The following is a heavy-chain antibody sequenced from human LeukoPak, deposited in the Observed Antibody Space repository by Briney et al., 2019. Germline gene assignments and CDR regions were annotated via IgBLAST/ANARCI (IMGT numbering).Heavy chain of an antibody. D-gene: IGHD3-9*01. CDR3: TRSAVRYFDWLPELKYYYDMDV. Sequence: GGSLRLSCSSSGFTFGDYAMSWVRQAPGKGLEWLGFIRSKAYGGTTEYAASVKGRFTISRDDSKSIAYLQMNSLKTEDTGVYYCTRSAVRYFDWLPELKYYYDMDVWGQGTTVTVSS. J-gene: IGHJ6*02. CDR2: IRSKAYGGTT. CDR1: GFTFGDYA. V-gene: IGHV3-49*04.